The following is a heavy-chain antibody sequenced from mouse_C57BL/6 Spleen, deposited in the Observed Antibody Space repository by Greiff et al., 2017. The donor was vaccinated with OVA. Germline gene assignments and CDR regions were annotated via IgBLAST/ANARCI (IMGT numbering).Heavy chain of an antibody. CDR3: ARSFYYYGSSSDAMDY. CDR1: GYTFTDYN. J-gene: IGHJ4*01. D-gene: IGHD1-1*01. CDR2: INPNNGGT. Sequence: EVQRVESGPELVKPGASVKIPCKASGYTFTDYNMDWVKQSHGKSLEWIGDINPNNGGTIYNQKFKGKATLTVGKSSSTAYMELRSLTSEDTAVYYCARSFYYYGSSSDAMDYWGQGTSVTVSS. V-gene: IGHV1-18*01.